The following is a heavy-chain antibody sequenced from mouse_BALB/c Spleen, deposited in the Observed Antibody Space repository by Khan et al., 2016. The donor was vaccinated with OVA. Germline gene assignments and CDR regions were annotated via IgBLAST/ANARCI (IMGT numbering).Heavy chain of an antibody. CDR3: SRIYSDNS. J-gene: IGHJ4*01. Sequence: EVQLQESGPGLVRPSQSLSLTCTVTGYSITSDYAWNWIRPFPGNKLEWMGYIDYSGSTSYNPSLKSRISITRDTSKNQFFLQLNSVTTEDPATYYYSRIYSDNSWGQVTTVTVFS. CDR1: GYSITSDYA. V-gene: IGHV3-2*02. CDR2: IDYSGST. D-gene: IGHD1-3*01.